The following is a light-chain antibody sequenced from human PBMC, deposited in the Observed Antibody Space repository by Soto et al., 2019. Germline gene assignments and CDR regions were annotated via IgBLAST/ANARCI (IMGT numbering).Light chain of an antibody. Sequence: ESVLTQSPGTLSLSPGERATLSCRASQSVRSSFLAWYQLKPGQAPRLLIYGASSRATGIPDRFSGSGSGTDFTLTISRLEPEDFAVYYCQQYDSSPWTFGQGTKVEIK. CDR3: QQYDSSPWT. V-gene: IGKV3-20*01. CDR1: QSVRSSF. J-gene: IGKJ1*01. CDR2: GAS.